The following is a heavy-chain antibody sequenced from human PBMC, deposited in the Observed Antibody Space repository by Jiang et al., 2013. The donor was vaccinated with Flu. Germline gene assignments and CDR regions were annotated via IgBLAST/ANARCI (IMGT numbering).Heavy chain of an antibody. D-gene: IGHD2-15*01. CDR2: INHSGST. J-gene: IGHJ6*02. CDR1: GGSFSGYY. CDR3: ARGGIIVVVRYYYYYGMDV. Sequence: LLKPSETLSLTCAVYGGSFSGYYWSWIRQPPGKRLEWIGEINHSGSTNYNPSLKSRVTISVDTSKNQFSLKLSSVTAADTAVYYCARGGIIVVVRYYYYYGMDVWGQGTTVTVSS. V-gene: IGHV4-34*01.